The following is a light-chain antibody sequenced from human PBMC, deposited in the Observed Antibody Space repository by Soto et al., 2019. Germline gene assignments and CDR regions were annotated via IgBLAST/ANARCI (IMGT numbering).Light chain of an antibody. CDR2: DDK. J-gene: IGLJ1*01. Sequence: SYELTQPPSVSVSPGQTASITCGGDNIGTKSVHWYQQMPGQAPVLVVYDDKKRPSGIPERFSGSNSGNTATLTISRVETGDEADYYCQVCERFSDHNFVFGDGTKVNV. V-gene: IGLV3-21*02. CDR1: NIGTKS. CDR3: QVCERFSDHNFV.